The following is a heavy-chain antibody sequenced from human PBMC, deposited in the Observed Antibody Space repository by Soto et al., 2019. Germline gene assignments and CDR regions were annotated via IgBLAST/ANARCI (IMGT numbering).Heavy chain of an antibody. CDR1: GGSFSDYY. V-gene: IGHV4-34*01. J-gene: IGHJ4*02. Sequence: QVQLHQWGAGLLKPSETLSLTCAVYGGSFSDYYWCWMRQPPRGGLEWMGEINHSGGTNYNKSLKSRVTISVDTSKNQFSLKLTSVTAADTAVYYCASQASGYTSSWSDWGQGTLVTVSS. D-gene: IGHD6-13*01. CDR2: INHSGGT. CDR3: ASQASGYTSSWSD.